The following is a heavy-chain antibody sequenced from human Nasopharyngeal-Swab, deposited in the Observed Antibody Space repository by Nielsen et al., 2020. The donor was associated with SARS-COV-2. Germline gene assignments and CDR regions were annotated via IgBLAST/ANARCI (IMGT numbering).Heavy chain of an antibody. CDR2: IYHSGST. CDR1: GCSISSGGYS. V-gene: IGHV4-30-2*01. CDR3: ASSEMATIGDDAFDI. J-gene: IGHJ3*02. Sequence: SETLSLTFAVSGCSISSGGYSWSWIRQPPGKGLELIGYIYHSGSTYYNPSLKSRVTISVDRSKNQFSLKLSSVTAADTAVYYCASSEMATIGDDAFDIWGQGTMVTVSS. D-gene: IGHD5-24*01.